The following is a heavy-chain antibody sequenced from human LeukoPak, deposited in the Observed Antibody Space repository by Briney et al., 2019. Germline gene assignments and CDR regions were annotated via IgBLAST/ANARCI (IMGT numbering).Heavy chain of an antibody. V-gene: IGHV3-53*01. D-gene: IGHD2/OR15-2a*01. J-gene: IGHJ3*02. CDR2: IYSGGST. CDR1: GFTVSTKC. Sequence: GGSLRLSCAASGFTVSTKCMNWVRQAPGKGLEWVSIIYSGGSTYYADSVKGRFTISRDNSKNALYLQMNSLRAEGTAVYYCARDVSTAGAFDIWGQGTMVTVSS. CDR3: ARDVSTAGAFDI.